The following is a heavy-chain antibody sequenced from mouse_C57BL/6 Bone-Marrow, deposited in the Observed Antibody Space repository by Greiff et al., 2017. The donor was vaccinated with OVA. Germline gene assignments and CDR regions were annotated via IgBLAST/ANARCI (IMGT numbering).Heavy chain of an antibody. Sequence: EVQLQQSGPGLAKPSQTLSLTCSVTGYSITSDYWNWIRKFPGNKLEYMGYISYSGSTYYNPSLKSRISITRDTSKNQYYLQLNSVTTEDTATYYCARLGLYGSSSYWYFDVWGTGTTVTVSS. CDR1: GYSITSDY. CDR3: ARLGLYGSSSYWYFDV. CDR2: ISYSGST. V-gene: IGHV3-8*01. J-gene: IGHJ1*03. D-gene: IGHD1-1*01.